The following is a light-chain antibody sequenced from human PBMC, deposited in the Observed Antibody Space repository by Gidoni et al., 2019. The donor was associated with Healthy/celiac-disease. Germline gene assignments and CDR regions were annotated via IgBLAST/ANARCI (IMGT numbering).Light chain of an antibody. Sequence: DIQLTQSPSSLSASVGDRVTITCRASQGISNYLAWYQQKPGKVPKLLIYAASTLQSAVPSRFSGSGSGTDFTLTISSLQPEDVATYYCQKYNSAPLFTFGPGTKVDIK. J-gene: IGKJ3*01. V-gene: IGKV1-27*01. CDR1: QGISNY. CDR3: QKYNSAPLFT. CDR2: AAS.